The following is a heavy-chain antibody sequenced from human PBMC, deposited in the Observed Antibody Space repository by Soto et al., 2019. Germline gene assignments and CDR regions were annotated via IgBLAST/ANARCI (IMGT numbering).Heavy chain of an antibody. CDR1: GFTFSSFA. D-gene: IGHD3-10*01. J-gene: IGHJ4*02. CDR2: ISGSGGST. Sequence: PGWSLRLSCAASGFTFSSFAMSWVRQAPGKGLDWVSAISGSGGSTYSADSVKGRFTISRDNAKNSLYLQMDSLRAEDTAVYYCARDSGYGSGASVNHYPDYWGQGTLVTVSS. V-gene: IGHV3-23*01. CDR3: ARDSGYGSGASVNHYPDY.